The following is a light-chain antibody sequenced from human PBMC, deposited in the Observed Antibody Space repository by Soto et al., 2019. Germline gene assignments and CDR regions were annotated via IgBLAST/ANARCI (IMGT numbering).Light chain of an antibody. V-gene: IGKV4-1*01. J-gene: IGKJ3*01. Sequence: DIVMTQSPDSLAVSLGERASINGRSNQSVFYSSNDKNYLAWYQQKPGQPPKLLIYWASSRESGVPARFSGSGCWTEFILTISSLQAEDVAVYYCQQYYSTCFSFGPWTIV. CDR1: QSVFYSSNDKNY. CDR3: QQYYSTCFS. CDR2: WAS.